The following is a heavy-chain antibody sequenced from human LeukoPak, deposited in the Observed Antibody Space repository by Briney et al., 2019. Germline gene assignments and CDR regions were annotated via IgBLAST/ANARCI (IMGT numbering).Heavy chain of an antibody. Sequence: SKTLSLTCTVSGGSISSYYWSWIRQPAGKGLEWIGRIYTSGSTNYNPSLKSRVTMSVDTSKNQFSLKLSSVTAADTAVYYCARGDYCSSTSCSDYYYYYMDVWGKGTTVTISS. CDR2: IYTSGST. V-gene: IGHV4-4*07. J-gene: IGHJ6*03. D-gene: IGHD2-2*01. CDR1: GGSISSYY. CDR3: ARGDYCSSTSCSDYYYYYMDV.